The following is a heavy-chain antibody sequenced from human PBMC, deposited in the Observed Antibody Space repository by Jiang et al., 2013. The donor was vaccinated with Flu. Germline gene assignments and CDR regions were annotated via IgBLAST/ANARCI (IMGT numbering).Heavy chain of an antibody. CDR2: IDPSDSYT. Sequence: KKPGESLRISCKGSGYSFTSYWISWVRQMPGKGLEWMGRIDPSDSYTNYSPSFQGHVTISADKSISTAYLQWSSLKASDTAMYYCARLSGSVVTADGKPEYYFDYWGQGTLVTVSS. J-gene: IGHJ4*02. D-gene: IGHD2-21*02. V-gene: IGHV5-10-1*01. CDR1: GYSFTSYW. CDR3: ARLSGSVVTADGKPEYYFDY.